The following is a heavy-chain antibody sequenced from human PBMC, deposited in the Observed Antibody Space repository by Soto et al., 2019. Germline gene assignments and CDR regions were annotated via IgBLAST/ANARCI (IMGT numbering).Heavy chain of an antibody. CDR2: INGYNGNT. CDR3: ARMGDVPYYYYGMDI. D-gene: IGHD3-16*01. J-gene: IGHJ6*02. CDR1: GYTFTSYG. Sequence: QVQLVQSGAEVKKPGASVKVSCKASGYTFTSYGISWVRQAPGQGLEWMGWINGYNGNTNHAQKLQGRVTMSTDTSTRTADMELRSLRSDESAVYYCARMGDVPYYYYGMDIWGQGTTVTVSS. V-gene: IGHV1-18*01.